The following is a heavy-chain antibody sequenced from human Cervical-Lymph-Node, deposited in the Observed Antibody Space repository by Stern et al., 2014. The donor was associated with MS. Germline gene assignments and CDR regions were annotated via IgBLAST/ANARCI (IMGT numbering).Heavy chain of an antibody. CDR3: ASKTGYSYGQFDY. CDR1: GGSVSSSNW. CDR2: IYHSGST. J-gene: IGHJ4*02. D-gene: IGHD5-18*01. V-gene: IGHV4-4*02. Sequence: QLQLQESGPGLVKPSETLSLTCAVSGGSVSSSNWWSWVRQPPGKGLEWIGEIYHSGSTHYNPSLKSRVTMSVDKSRNHFSLKLSSVTAADTAVYYCASKTGYSYGQFDYWGQGTLVTVSS.